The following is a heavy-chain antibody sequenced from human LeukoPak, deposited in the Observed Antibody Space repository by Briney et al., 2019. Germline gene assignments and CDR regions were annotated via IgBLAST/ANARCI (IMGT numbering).Heavy chain of an antibody. CDR1: GFTFSSYW. V-gene: IGHV3-7*01. D-gene: IGHD3-22*01. CDR3: ARVLSGSWDWFDP. J-gene: IGHJ5*02. CDR2: IKQDGSEK. Sequence: GGSLRLSCAASGFTFSSYWMSWVRQAPGKGLEWVANIKQDGSEKYYVDSVKGRFTISRDNAKNTVYLQMNSLRAEDTAVYYCARVLSGSWDWFDPWGQGTLVTVSS.